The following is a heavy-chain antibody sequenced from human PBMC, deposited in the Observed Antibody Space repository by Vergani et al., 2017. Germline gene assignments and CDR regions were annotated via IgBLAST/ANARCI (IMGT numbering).Heavy chain of an antibody. CDR1: GGSFSGYY. V-gene: IGHV4-34*01. Sequence: QVQLQQWGAGLLKPSETLSLTCAVYGGSFSGYYWSWIRQPPGKGLEWIGEINHSGSTNYNPSLKSRVTISVDTSKNDFSLKVTSVTAADTAVYYCTRQPQEGASGPPSVPTWGQGISVIVSS. D-gene: IGHD5-12*01. J-gene: IGHJ4*02. CDR3: TRQPQEGASGPPSVPT. CDR2: INHSGST.